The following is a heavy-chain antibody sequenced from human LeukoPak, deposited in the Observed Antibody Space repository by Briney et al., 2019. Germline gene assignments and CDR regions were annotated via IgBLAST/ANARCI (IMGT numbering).Heavy chain of an antibody. V-gene: IGHV4-59*01. J-gene: IGHJ4*02. CDR1: GGSISSYY. CDR2: IYYSGTT. D-gene: IGHD3-10*01. Sequence: SETLSLTCTASGGSISSYYWSWIRQPPGKGLEWIGYIYYSGTTNYNPSLKSRVTISVDTSKNQFSLKLSSVTAADTAVYYCARVTNYYGSGSYYYYFDYWGQGTLVTVSS. CDR3: ARVTNYYGSGSYYYYFDY.